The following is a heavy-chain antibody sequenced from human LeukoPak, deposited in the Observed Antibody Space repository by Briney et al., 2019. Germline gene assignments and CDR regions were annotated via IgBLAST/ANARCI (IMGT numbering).Heavy chain of an antibody. CDR1: GYTFSIYN. D-gene: IGHD6-13*01. V-gene: IGHV1-46*01. CDR2: INPSGGT. Sequence: ASVKVSCKASGYTFSIYNMHWVRQAPGQGLEWMGIINPSGGTSYAQKLQGRITMTRDTSTSTVYMELSSLRSEDTAVYYCARGGVAGTGLDYWGQGTLVTVSS. J-gene: IGHJ4*02. CDR3: ARGGVAGTGLDY.